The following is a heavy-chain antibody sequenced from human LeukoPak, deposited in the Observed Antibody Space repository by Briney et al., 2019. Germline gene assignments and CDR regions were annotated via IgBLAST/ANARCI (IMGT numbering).Heavy chain of an antibody. CDR1: GGSISSYY. CDR3: ARGPDSPFDY. CDR2: IYYKGDT. J-gene: IGHJ4*02. D-gene: IGHD2-21*01. Sequence: SETLSLTCTVSGGSISSYYWSWIRQPPGKGLEWIVHIYYKGDTNYNPSLKSRVTISVDTSKNQFSLKLRSVTAADTAMYYCARGPDSPFDYWGQGTLVTVSS. V-gene: IGHV4-59*01.